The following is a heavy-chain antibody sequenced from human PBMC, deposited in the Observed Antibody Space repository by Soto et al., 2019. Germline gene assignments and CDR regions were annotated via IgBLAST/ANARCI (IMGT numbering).Heavy chain of an antibody. D-gene: IGHD6-13*01. CDR2: ISYDGSNK. CDR3: ANGVAAAGMGY. Sequence: GGSLRLSCAASGFTFSSYGMHWVRQAPGKGLEWVAVISYDGSNKYYADSVKGRFTISRDNSKNTLYLQMNSLRAEDTAVYYCANGVAAAGMGYWGQGTLVTVSS. J-gene: IGHJ4*02. V-gene: IGHV3-30*18. CDR1: GFTFSSYG.